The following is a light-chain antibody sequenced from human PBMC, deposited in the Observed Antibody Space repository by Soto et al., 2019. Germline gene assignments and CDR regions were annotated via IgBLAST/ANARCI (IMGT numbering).Light chain of an antibody. CDR2: AAS. Sequence: DIQMTQSPSSRSATVGHRVTITCRASQYIGIYLNWYQKKPGKAPKVLIHAASRVQSGVPSRFSGSGSGTHFTLTISSLTPEAFETYYCQQSYSTPPTFGGGTNVDIK. CDR1: QYIGIY. J-gene: IGKJ4*01. V-gene: IGKV1-39*01. CDR3: QQSYSTPPT.